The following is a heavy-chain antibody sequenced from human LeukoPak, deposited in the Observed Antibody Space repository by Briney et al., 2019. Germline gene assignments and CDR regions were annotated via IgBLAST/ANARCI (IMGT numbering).Heavy chain of an antibody. CDR2: IYYSGST. V-gene: IGHV4-61*01. J-gene: IGHJ4*02. Sequence: SETLSLTCTVSGGSISSSSYYWSWIRQPPGKGLEWIGYIYYSGSTNFNPSLQSRVTISVDTSKNQFSLKLSSVTAADTAVYYCARYGGPYGPDYWGQGTLVTVSS. D-gene: IGHD3-16*01. CDR1: GGSISSSSYY. CDR3: ARYGGPYGPDY.